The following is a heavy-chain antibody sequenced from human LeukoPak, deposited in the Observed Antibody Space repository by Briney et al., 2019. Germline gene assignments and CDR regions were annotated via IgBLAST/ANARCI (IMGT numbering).Heavy chain of an antibody. J-gene: IGHJ4*02. CDR1: GGSISSYY. CDR2: IYYGGST. D-gene: IGHD3-10*01. CDR3: ARGGLWFGELYEYYFDY. Sequence: SETLSLTCTVSGGSISSYYWSWIRQPPGKGLEWIGYIYYGGSTNYNPSLKSRVTISVDTSKNQFSLKLSSVTAADTAVYYCARGGLWFGELYEYYFDYWGQGTLVTVSS. V-gene: IGHV4-59*01.